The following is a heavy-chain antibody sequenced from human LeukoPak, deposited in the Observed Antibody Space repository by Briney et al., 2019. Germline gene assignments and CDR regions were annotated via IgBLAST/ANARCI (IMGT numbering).Heavy chain of an antibody. CDR1: GFSFGSDW. CDR2: IKEDGSEK. CDR3: ARPLRGAIHI. D-gene: IGHD3-10*01. J-gene: IGHJ3*02. Sequence: GGSLRLSCAASGFSFGSDWMTWVRQAPGRGLDWVGNIKEDGSEKYYVDSVKGRFTISRDNAKNSLYLHMNSLRAEDTAVYYCARPLRGAIHIWGQGTMVTVSS. V-gene: IGHV3-7*01.